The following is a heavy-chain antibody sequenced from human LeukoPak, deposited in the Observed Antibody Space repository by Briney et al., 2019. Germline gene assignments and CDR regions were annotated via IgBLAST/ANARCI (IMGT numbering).Heavy chain of an antibody. Sequence: SVKVSCKASGGTFSSYAISWVRQAPGQGLEWMGGIIPIFGTANYAQKFQGRVTITADKSISTAYMELSRLRSDDTAVYYCARSTTPDENEYFEHWGQGTLVTVSS. CDR3: ARSTTPDENEYFEH. CDR2: IIPIFGTA. V-gene: IGHV1-69*06. D-gene: IGHD2/OR15-2a*01. CDR1: GGTFSSYA. J-gene: IGHJ1*01.